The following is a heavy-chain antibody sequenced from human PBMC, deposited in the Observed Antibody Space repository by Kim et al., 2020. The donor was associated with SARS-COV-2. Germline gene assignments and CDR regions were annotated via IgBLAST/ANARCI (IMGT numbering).Heavy chain of an antibody. CDR3: ASQIRFLEGLSHSRYF. Sequence: SETLSLTCTVSGGSISSSCYYWGWLRQPPGKGLEWIGSINYSGSMYYNSSLKSRVTISVDTSKNQFSLKLTSVIAADTAVYYCASQIRFLEGLSHSRYF. V-gene: IGHV4-39*01. CDR1: GGSISSSCYY. J-gene: IGHJ1*01. CDR2: INYSGSM. D-gene: IGHD3-3*01.